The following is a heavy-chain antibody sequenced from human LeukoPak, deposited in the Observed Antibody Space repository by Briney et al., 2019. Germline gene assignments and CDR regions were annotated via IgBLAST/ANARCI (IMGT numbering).Heavy chain of an antibody. CDR1: GTSFSGYY. CDR2: ISPSSSST. J-gene: IGHJ4*02. CDR3: ARLRYGDYGYFDY. D-gene: IGHD4-17*01. V-gene: IGHV3-11*03. Sequence: LSLTCAVYGTSFSGYYWSWLPLAPGKGLEWVLYISPSSSSTSYAYSVKGRFTISRDNAKNSLFLQMSGLRADDTAVYFCARLRYGDYGYFDYWGQGTLVTVSS.